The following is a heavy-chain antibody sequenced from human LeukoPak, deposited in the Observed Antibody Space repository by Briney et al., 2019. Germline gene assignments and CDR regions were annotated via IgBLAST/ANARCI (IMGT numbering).Heavy chain of an antibody. CDR1: GYSISSGYY. D-gene: IGHD2-21*02. Sequence: SETLSLTCTVSGYSISSGYYWGWIRQPPGKGLEWIGSIYHSGSTYYNPSLKSRVTMSVDTSKNQFSLKLSSVTVADTAVYYCAREVTDHWGQGTLITVSS. CDR2: IYHSGST. CDR3: AREVTDH. V-gene: IGHV4-38-2*02. J-gene: IGHJ4*02.